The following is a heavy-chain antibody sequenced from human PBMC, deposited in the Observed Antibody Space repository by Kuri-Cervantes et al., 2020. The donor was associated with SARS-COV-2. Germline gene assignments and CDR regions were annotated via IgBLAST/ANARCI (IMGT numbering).Heavy chain of an antibody. CDR3: ARDPALGYCSSTSCRTGDAFDI. CDR2: ISYDGSNK. D-gene: IGHD2-2*01. V-gene: IGHV3-30-3*01. CDR1: GFTFSSYA. J-gene: IGHJ3*02. Sequence: LSLTCAASGFTFSSYAMHWVRQAPGRGLEWVAVISYDGSNKYYADSVKGRFTISRDNSKNTLYLQMNSLRAEDTAVYYCARDPALGYCSSTSCRTGDAFDIWGQGTMVTVSS.